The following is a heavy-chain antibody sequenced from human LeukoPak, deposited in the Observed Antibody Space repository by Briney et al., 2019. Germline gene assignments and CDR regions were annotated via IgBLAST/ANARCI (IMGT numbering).Heavy chain of an antibody. CDR2: IKSKTDGGTT. V-gene: IGHV3-15*07. J-gene: IGHJ4*02. D-gene: IGHD2/OR15-2a*01. CDR1: GFTFSNAW. Sequence: GGSLRLSCAASGFTFSNAWMNWVRQAPGKGLEWVGRIKSKTDGGTTDYAAPVKGRFTISRDDSKNTLYLQMNSLKTEDTAVYYCTTDSSSQDPPTIDYWGQGTLVTVS. CDR3: TTDSSSQDPPTIDY.